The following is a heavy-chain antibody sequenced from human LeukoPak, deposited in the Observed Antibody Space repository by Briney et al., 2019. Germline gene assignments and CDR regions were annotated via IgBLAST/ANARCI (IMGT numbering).Heavy chain of an antibody. Sequence: GGSLRLSCAASGFSFSSYGMHWVRQAPGKGLEGVAVISYDGSNKYYADSVKGRFTISRDNSKNTLYLQMNSLRAEDTAVYYCAKGRRWELLGAFDIWGQGTMVTVSS. D-gene: IGHD1-26*01. V-gene: IGHV3-30*18. CDR2: ISYDGSNK. CDR1: GFSFSSYG. CDR3: AKGRRWELLGAFDI. J-gene: IGHJ3*02.